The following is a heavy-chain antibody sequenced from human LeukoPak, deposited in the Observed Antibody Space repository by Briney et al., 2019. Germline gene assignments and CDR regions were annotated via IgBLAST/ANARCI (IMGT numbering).Heavy chain of an antibody. D-gene: IGHD3-16*02. CDR1: GGSISRYY. CDR2: IYGRGST. CDR3: AREDVWGNNRPKGHFDY. Sequence: SETLSLTCTVSGGSISRYYWSWIRQPPGKGLEWIGYIYGRGSTNYNPSLKSRVTVSVDTSKNQFSLNLNSVTAADTAVYYCAREDVWGNNRPKGHFDYWGQETLVTVSS. V-gene: IGHV4-59*01. J-gene: IGHJ4*02.